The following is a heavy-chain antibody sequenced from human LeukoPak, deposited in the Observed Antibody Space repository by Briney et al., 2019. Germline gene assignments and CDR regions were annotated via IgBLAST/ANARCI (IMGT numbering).Heavy chain of an antibody. Sequence: SETLSLTCTVSGGSISSGGYYWSWIRQHPGKGLEWIGYIYHSGSTYYNPSLKSRVTISVDRSKNQFSLKLSSVTAADTAVYYCARGESGSYFGNLIDYWGQGTLVTVSS. CDR1: GGSISSGGYY. CDR3: ARGESGSYFGNLIDY. J-gene: IGHJ4*02. CDR2: IYHSGST. D-gene: IGHD1-26*01. V-gene: IGHV4-31*03.